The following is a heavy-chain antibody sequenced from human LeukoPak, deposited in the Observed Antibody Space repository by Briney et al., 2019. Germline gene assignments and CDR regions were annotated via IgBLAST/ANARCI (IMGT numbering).Heavy chain of an antibody. CDR3: VRGVGSSTSCYVRAFDI. V-gene: IGHV3-52*01. CDR1: GFTFSNSW. J-gene: IGHJ3*02. CDR2: IKCDGSEK. Sequence: GGSLRLSCAASGFTFSNSWMHWVCQAPEKGLEWVADIKCDGSEKYYVDSVKGRLTISRDNAKNSLYLQVNSLRAEDMTVYYCVRGVGSSTSCYVRAFDIGGQGTMVTVSS. D-gene: IGHD2-2*01.